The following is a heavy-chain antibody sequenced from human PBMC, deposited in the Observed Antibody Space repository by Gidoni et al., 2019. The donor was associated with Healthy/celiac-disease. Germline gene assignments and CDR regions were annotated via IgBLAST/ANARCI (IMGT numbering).Heavy chain of an antibody. D-gene: IGHD3-10*01. J-gene: IGHJ6*02. CDR2: IYYSGST. V-gene: IGHV4-59*01. CDR1: GGSISRYY. Sequence: QVQLQESGPGLVKPSQPLSLTCPVPGGSISRYYWSWIRQPPGKGLEWIGYIYYSGSTNYNPSLKSRVTISVDTSKNQFSLKLSSVTAADTAVYYCARDFTYGSGNNYYYGMDVWGQGTTVTVSS. CDR3: ARDFTYGSGNNYYYGMDV.